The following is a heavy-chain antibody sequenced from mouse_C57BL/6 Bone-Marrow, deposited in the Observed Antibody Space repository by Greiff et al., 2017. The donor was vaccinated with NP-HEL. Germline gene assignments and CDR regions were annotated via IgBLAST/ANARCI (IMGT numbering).Heavy chain of an antibody. J-gene: IGHJ3*01. CDR3: ARQDYYGSSLAWFAY. Sequence: VQLQQSGPELVKPGASVKISCKASGYAFSSSWMNWVQQRPGKGLEWIGRIYPGDGDTNYNGKFKGKATLTADKSSSTAYMQLSSLTSEDSAVYFCARQDYYGSSLAWFAYWGQGTLVTVSA. CDR1: GYAFSSSW. V-gene: IGHV1-82*01. CDR2: IYPGDGDT. D-gene: IGHD1-1*01.